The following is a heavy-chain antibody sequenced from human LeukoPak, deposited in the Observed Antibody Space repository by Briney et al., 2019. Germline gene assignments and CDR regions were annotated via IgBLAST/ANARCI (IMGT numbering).Heavy chain of an antibody. CDR3: AKGGQNYDFWRFDY. CDR2: ISGSGGST. J-gene: IGHJ4*02. Sequence: GGSLRLSCEASGFTFSTYSMNWVRQAPGKGLEWVSSISGSGGSTYYTDSVKGRFSISRDNSKNTLDLQMTGLRAEDTALYYCAKGGQNYDFWRFDYWGQGTLVTVSS. D-gene: IGHD3-3*01. V-gene: IGHV3-23*01. CDR1: GFTFSTYS.